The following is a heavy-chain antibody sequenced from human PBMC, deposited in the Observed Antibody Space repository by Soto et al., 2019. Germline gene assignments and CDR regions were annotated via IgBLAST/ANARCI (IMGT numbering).Heavy chain of an antibody. CDR3: ARKQIRYFDWLFQDYYYGMDV. V-gene: IGHV4-39*01. CDR1: GGSISSGGYY. CDR2: IYYSGST. D-gene: IGHD3-9*01. Sequence: SETLSLTCTVSGGSISSGGYYWSWIRQHPGKGLEWIGYIYYSGSTYYNPSLKSRVTISVDTSKNQFSLKLSSVTAADTAVYYCARKQIRYFDWLFQDYYYGMDVWGQGTTVTVSS. J-gene: IGHJ6*02.